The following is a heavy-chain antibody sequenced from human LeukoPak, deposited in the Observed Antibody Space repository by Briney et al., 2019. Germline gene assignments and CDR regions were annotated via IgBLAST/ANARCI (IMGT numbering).Heavy chain of an antibody. V-gene: IGHV3-66*01. J-gene: IGHJ6*03. CDR2: IYSGGST. D-gene: IGHD3-10*01. Sequence: GGSLRLSCAASGFTVSSNYMSWVRQAPGKGLDCVAIIYSGGSTYYADSVKGRFTISRDDSKNTLYLQMNSLRAEDTAVYYCARVWYGSGSLYYYYYYMDVWGKGTTVTISS. CDR3: ARVWYGSGSLYYYYYYMDV. CDR1: GFTVSSNY.